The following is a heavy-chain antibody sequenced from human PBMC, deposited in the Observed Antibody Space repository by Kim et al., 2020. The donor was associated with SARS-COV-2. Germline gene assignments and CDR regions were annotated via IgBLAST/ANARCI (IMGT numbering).Heavy chain of an antibody. CDR1: GFTFSHDW. J-gene: IGHJ4*02. Sequence: GGSLRLSCAASGFTFSHDWMTWVRQAPGKGLEWVANINQDGSESYYVVSVKGRFTISRDNAKNSLYLQMNSLRVEDTAVYYCARSVFGDNYWGQGTLVSVSS. CDR2: INQDGSES. V-gene: IGHV3-7*01. D-gene: IGHD3-10*02. CDR3: ARSVFGDNY.